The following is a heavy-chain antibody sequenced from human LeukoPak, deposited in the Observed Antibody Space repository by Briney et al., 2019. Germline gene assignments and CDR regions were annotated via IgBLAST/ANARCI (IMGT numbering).Heavy chain of an antibody. CDR2: ISSSGTTI. CDR3: ARNGLAANGYFDY. J-gene: IGHJ4*02. V-gene: IGHV3-48*03. D-gene: IGHD2-8*01. Sequence: GGSLRLSCAASGFTFSSYEMNWVHQAPGKGLEWVSYISSSGTTINYSDSVKGRFTISRDNAKNSLYLQMNSLRAEDTAVYYCARNGLAANGYFDYWGQGTLVTVSS. CDR1: GFTFSSYE.